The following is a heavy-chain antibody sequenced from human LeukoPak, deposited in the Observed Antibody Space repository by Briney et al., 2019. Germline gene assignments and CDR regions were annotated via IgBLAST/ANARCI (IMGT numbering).Heavy chain of an antibody. CDR3: ARTRFGVVIRRPYYFDY. J-gene: IGHJ4*02. V-gene: IGHV4-34*01. Sequence: SETLSLTCAVYGGSFSGYYWSWIRQPPGKGLEWIGEINHSGSTNYNPSLKSRVTISVDTSKNQFSLKLSSVTAADTAVYYCARTRFGVVIRRPYYFDYWGQGTLVTVSS. CDR2: INHSGST. D-gene: IGHD3-3*01. CDR1: GGSFSGYY.